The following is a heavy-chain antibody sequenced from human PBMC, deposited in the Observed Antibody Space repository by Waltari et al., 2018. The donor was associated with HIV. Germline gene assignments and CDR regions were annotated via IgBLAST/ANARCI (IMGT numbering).Heavy chain of an antibody. Sequence: QVQLQQWGAGLLKPSETLSLTCAVYGGSFSGYYWSWIRQPPGKGREWIGEINHSGSTNYNPSLKSRVTISVDTSKNQFSLKLSSVTAADTAVYYCARAGMIVVVGFDYWGQGTLVTVSS. D-gene: IGHD3-22*01. CDR2: INHSGST. J-gene: IGHJ4*02. V-gene: IGHV4-34*01. CDR1: GGSFSGYY. CDR3: ARAGMIVVVGFDY.